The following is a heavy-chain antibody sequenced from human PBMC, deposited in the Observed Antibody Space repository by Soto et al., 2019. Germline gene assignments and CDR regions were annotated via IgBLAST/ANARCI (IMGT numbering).Heavy chain of an antibody. V-gene: IGHV4-4*02. CDR1: GDSLTNNHW. Sequence: QLQLRESGPGLVQPSGTLSLTCDVSGDSLTNNHWWSWVRQAPGKGRVWIGEIWHTGRPNYNPSLKTRVAISINKSKNQFSLKLSSVTAPDTAVYYCVRDSRTGCSSINCYMHWGQGTLVTVSS. CDR2: IWHTGRP. CDR3: VRDSRTGCSSINCYMH. D-gene: IGHD2-15*01. J-gene: IGHJ4*02.